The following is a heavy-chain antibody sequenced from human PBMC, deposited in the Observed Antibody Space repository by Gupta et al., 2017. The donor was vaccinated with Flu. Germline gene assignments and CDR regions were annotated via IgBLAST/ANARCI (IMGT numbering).Heavy chain of an antibody. Sequence: QVQLQESGPGLVKPSQTLSLTCTVSGGSISSGSYYWSWIRQPAGKGLEWIGRIYTSGSTNYNPSLKSRVTISVDTSKNQFSLKLSSVTAADTAVYYCARTGYSIGWSYSNFDYWGQGTLVTVAS. CDR2: IYTSGST. CDR3: ARTGYSIGWSYSNFDY. V-gene: IGHV4-61*02. D-gene: IGHD6-19*01. J-gene: IGHJ4*02. CDR1: GGSISSGSYY.